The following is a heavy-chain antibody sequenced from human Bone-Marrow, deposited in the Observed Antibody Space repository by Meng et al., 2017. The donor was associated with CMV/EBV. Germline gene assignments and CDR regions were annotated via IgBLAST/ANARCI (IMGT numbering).Heavy chain of an antibody. CDR3: AKVRSMFGVVPRYYCDY. D-gene: IGHD3-3*01. V-gene: IGHV3-30*02. CDR2: IRYDGSNT. J-gene: IGHJ4*02. Sequence: GGSLRLSCAASGSTFSNYAMNWVRQAPGKGLEWVAFIRYDGSNTYYADSVKGRFTISRDNSKNTLYLQMNTLKTEDTAVYYCAKVRSMFGVVPRYYCDYWGQGTLVTVSS. CDR1: GSTFSNYA.